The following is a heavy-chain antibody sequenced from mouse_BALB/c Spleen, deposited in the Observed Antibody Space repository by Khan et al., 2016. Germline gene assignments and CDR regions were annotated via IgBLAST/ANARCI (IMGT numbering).Heavy chain of an antibody. D-gene: IGHD1-2*01. J-gene: IGHJ1*01. Sequence: EVQLVESGPGLVKPSQSLSLTCTVTGYSITSDYAWNWIRQFPGNKLEWMGYIRYSGSTTYNPSLQSRISITRDTSKNQFFLQLYSVTTEDTATYYCTRSPTATRYFDVWGAGTTVTVSS. CDR2: IRYSGST. CDR3: TRSPTATRYFDV. CDR1: GYSITSDYA. V-gene: IGHV3-2*02.